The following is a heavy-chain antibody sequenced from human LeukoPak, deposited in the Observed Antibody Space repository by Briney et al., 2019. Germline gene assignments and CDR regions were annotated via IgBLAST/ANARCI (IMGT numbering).Heavy chain of an antibody. V-gene: IGHV4-4*07. CDR2: IYNSGTT. Sequence: SETLSLTCTVCGGSVSSYHWSWIRQSPGKGLEWIGRIYNSGTTNYSPSLESRVTMSLDTSKNRFSLSLSSVTAADTAVYYCARDRLGATGHWRIDVWGRGTLVTVSS. J-gene: IGHJ2*01. D-gene: IGHD1-26*01. CDR1: GGSVSSYH. CDR3: ARDRLGATGHWRIDV.